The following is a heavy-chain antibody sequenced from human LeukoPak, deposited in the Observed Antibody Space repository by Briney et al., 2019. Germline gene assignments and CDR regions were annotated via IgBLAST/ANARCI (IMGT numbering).Heavy chain of an antibody. CDR2: IYPGDSDT. D-gene: IGHD3-10*01. CDR3: ARSRYYGSGSYYMDV. V-gene: IGHV5-51*01. Sequence: GESLKISCKGSGYSFTCYWIGWVRQISGKGLELRGIIYPGDSDTRYSPSFQGQVTISADKSISTAYLQWSSLKASDTAMYYCARSRYYGSGSYYMDVWGKGTTVTVSS. CDR1: GYSFTCYW. J-gene: IGHJ6*03.